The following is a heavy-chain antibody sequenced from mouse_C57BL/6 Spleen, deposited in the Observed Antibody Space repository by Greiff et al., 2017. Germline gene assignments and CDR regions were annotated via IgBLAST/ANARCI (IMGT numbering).Heavy chain of an antibody. V-gene: IGHV1-4*01. J-gene: IGHJ1*03. D-gene: IGHD1-1*01. CDR1: GYTFTSYT. Sequence: VHLVESGAELARPGASVKMSCKASGYTFTSYTMHWVKQRPGQGLEWIGYINPSSGYTKYNQKFKDKATLTADKSSSTAYMQLSSLTSEDSAVYYCARPITTVVATGYFDVWGTGTTVTVSS. CDR2: INPSSGYT. CDR3: ARPITTVVATGYFDV.